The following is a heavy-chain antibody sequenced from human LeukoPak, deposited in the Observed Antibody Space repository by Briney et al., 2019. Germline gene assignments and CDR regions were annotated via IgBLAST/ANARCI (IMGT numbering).Heavy chain of an antibody. D-gene: IGHD4-23*01. CDR2: INWNSNTK. Sequence: GGSLRLSCVGSGFAFHNYAMHWVRRPPGKGLEWVSAINWNSNTKAYADSVKGRFTISRDRARNSLYLQMDSLRPEDTALYYCAKDTGGNGAYFYAMDVWGQGTSVTVSS. CDR1: GFAFHNYA. J-gene: IGHJ6*02. V-gene: IGHV3-9*01. CDR3: AKDTGGNGAYFYAMDV.